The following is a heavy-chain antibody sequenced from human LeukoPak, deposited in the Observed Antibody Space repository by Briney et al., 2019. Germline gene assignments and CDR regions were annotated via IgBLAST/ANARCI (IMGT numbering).Heavy chain of an antibody. CDR3: ARIYYDSSGYFDY. Sequence: ASVKVSCKASGYTFTGYYMHRVRQAPGQGLEWMGWINPNSGGTNYAQKFQGRVTMTRDTSISTAYMELSRLRSDDTAVYYCARIYYDSSGYFDYWGQGTLVTVSS. J-gene: IGHJ4*02. CDR1: GYTFTGYY. CDR2: INPNSGGT. V-gene: IGHV1-2*02. D-gene: IGHD3-22*01.